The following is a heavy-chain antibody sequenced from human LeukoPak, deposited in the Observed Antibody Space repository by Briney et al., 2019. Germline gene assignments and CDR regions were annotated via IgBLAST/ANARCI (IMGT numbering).Heavy chain of an antibody. V-gene: IGHV1-69*04. CDR3: ARTDSSGYYFDY. D-gene: IGHD3-22*01. J-gene: IGHJ4*02. Sequence: GSSVKVSCKASGGTFSSYAISWVRQAPGQGLEWMGRIIPILGIANYAQKLQGRVTMTTDTSTSTAYMELRSLRSDDTAVYYCARTDSSGYYFDYWGQGTLVTVSS. CDR2: IIPILGIA. CDR1: GGTFSSYA.